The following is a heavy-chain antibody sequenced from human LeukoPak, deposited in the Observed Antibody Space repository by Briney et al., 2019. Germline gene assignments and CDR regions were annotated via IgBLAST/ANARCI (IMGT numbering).Heavy chain of an antibody. CDR3: TTRSIVY. D-gene: IGHD1-26*01. J-gene: IGHJ3*01. Sequence: PGGSLRLSCTASGFSFTDAWVAWVRQAPGKGLDWVGRITPKTDGGTTDYAAPVKGRFTISRDDSKNTLYLQMNSLKTEDTAVYYCTTRSIVYWGQGTMVTVSS. CDR1: GFSFTDAW. CDR2: ITPKTDGGTT. V-gene: IGHV3-15*01.